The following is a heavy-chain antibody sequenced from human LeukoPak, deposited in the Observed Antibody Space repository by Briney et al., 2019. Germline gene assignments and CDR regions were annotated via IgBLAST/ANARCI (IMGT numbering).Heavy chain of an antibody. J-gene: IGHJ4*02. CDR2: AHYSGST. Sequence: SETLSLTCTVSGGSISNYYWSWIRQPPGKGLEWIGYAHYSGSTNYNPSLESRVTISVDTSNNQFSLKLSSVTAADTAVYFCARRRRLGPSLDCWGQGTLVAVSS. V-gene: IGHV4-59*01. CDR3: ARRRRLGPSLDC. CDR1: GGSISNYY. D-gene: IGHD1-26*01.